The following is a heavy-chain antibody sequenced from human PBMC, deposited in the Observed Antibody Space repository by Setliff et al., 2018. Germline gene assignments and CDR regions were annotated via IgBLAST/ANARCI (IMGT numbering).Heavy chain of an antibody. J-gene: IGHJ4*02. CDR2: INYSGIT. V-gene: IGHV4-39*02. Sequence: SETLSLTCSVSGDSISSSSYYWGWIRQPPGKGLEWIGSINYSGITYYSPSLKSRVIVSVDTSKNQFSLKLSSATAADTAVYYCARGHPPSDSSGYYYAYWGQGTLVTVSS. CDR1: GDSISSSSYY. D-gene: IGHD3-22*01. CDR3: ARGHPPSDSSGYYYAY.